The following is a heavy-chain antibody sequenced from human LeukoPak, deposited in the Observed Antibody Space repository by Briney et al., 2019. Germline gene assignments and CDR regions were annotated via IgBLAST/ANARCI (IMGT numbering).Heavy chain of an antibody. CDR1: GYTFTSYD. CDR2: INPNSGGT. CDR3: AKDLQWELPRGDALDI. Sequence: ASVKVSCKASGYTFTSYDINWVRQAPGQGLEWMGWINPNSGGTNYAQKFQGRVTMTRDTSISTAYMELSRLRSDDTAVYYCAKDLQWELPRGDALDIWGQGTMVTVSS. D-gene: IGHD1-26*01. J-gene: IGHJ3*02. V-gene: IGHV1-2*02.